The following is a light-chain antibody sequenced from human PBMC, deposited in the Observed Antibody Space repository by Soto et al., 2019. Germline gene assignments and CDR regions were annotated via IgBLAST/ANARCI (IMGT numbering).Light chain of an antibody. Sequence: QLVLTQSSSASASLGSSVKHTCTLSSGNSSYIIAWHQQQPGKAPRYLMKLEGSESYNKGSGLPDRFSGSTSGADRYLTISIHQFEDEADYYCETWDFNNRVFGGGTTLTVL. CDR1: SGNSSYI. CDR3: ETWDFNNRV. V-gene: IGLV4-60*02. CDR2: LEGSESY. J-gene: IGLJ3*02.